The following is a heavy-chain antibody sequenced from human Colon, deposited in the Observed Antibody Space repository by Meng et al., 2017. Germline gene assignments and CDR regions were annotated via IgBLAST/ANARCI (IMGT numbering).Heavy chain of an antibody. J-gene: IGHJ5*02. CDR1: GGSFSGYY. CDR3: ARGRYSGYLP. V-gene: IGHV4-34*01. D-gene: IGHD5-12*01. CDR2: INHSGST. Sequence: QVQLQQWSARLLKPSETLSLTCAVYGGSFSGYYWSWIRQPPGKGLEWIGEINHSGSTDYNPSLKSRVTISVDTSKNQFSLKLSSVTAADTAVYYCARGRYSGYLPWGQGTLVTVSS.